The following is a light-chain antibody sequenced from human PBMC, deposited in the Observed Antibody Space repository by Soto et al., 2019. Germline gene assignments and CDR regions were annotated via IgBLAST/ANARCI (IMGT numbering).Light chain of an antibody. V-gene: IGLV6-57*03. CDR3: QSYDSSNHPWV. CDR2: EDN. CDR1: SGSIASNY. Sequence: NFMLTQPHSVSGSPGKTVTISCTRSSGSIASNYVQWYQQRPGSAPTTVIYEDNQRPSGVPDRFSGSIDSSSNSASLTISGLKTEDEADYYYQSYDSSNHPWVFGGGTQLTVL. J-gene: IGLJ3*02.